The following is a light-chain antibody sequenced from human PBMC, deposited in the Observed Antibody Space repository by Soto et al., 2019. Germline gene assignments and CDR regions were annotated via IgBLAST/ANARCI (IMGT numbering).Light chain of an antibody. CDR3: QQYGSSGT. V-gene: IGKV4-1*01. J-gene: IGKJ1*01. CDR1: QSVLYSSNNKNY. Sequence: DIVMTQSPDSLAVSLGERATINCKSRQSVLYSSNNKNYLAWYQQKPGQPPKLLIYWACTRESGVPDRFSGSGSGTDFTLTISRLEPEDFAVYYCQQYGSSGTFGQGTKV. CDR2: WAC.